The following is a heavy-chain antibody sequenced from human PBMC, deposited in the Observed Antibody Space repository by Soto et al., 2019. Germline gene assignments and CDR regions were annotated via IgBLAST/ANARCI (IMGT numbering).Heavy chain of an antibody. CDR2: IYSGGST. D-gene: IGHD2-2*01. CDR3: ARDMDCISTSCPRKYYYGMDV. Sequence: PGGSLXLSCAASGFTVSSNYMSWVRQAPGKGLEWVSVIYSGGSTYYADSVKGRFTISRDNSKNTLYLQMNSLRAEDTAVYYCARDMDCISTSCPRKYYYGMDVWGQGTTVTVSS. V-gene: IGHV3-53*01. CDR1: GFTVSSNY. J-gene: IGHJ6*02.